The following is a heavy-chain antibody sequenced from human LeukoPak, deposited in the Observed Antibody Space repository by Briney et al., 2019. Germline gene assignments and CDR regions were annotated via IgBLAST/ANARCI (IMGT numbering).Heavy chain of an antibody. CDR3: ARASTVYDILTGPAVADDY. CDR1: GCSISNGCYC. Sequence: SETLSLTCTASGCSISNGCYCWIWIRQPAGKGREWIGRIYTSGSTNYNPSLKSRVTISVDTSKNQFSLKLSSVTAADTAVYYCARASTVYDILTGPAVADDYWGQGTLVTVSS. D-gene: IGHD3-9*01. V-gene: IGHV4-61*02. CDR2: IYTSGST. J-gene: IGHJ4*02.